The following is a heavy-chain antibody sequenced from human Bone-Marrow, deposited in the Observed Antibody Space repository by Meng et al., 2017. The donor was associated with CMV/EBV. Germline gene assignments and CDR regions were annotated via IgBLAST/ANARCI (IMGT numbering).Heavy chain of an antibody. J-gene: IGHJ4*02. Sequence: SETLSLTCAVSGVSISSTTWWSWVRQSPGKGLEWIGEIYHSGSTNYNPSLMSRVTISVDKSKNQFSLKLRSVTAADTAVYFCARGFICSSASCSNFDYWGQGTLVTVSP. CDR1: GVSISSTTW. D-gene: IGHD2-2*01. CDR2: IYHSGST. V-gene: IGHV4-4*02. CDR3: ARGFICSSASCSNFDY.